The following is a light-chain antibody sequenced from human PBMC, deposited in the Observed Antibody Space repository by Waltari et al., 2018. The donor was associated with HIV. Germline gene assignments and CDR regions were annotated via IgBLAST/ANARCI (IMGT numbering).Light chain of an antibody. J-gene: IGLJ2*01. V-gene: IGLV1-51*01. CDR2: DNH. Sequence: QSVLTQPPSASGTPGQRVTISCSGSNSNIGSNSVYWYQQFPGTAPKLLSFDNHKRPSGVSDRFSASKSATSATLDITGLHTGDEAEYYCGTWDTSLNAGVFGGGTKVSVL. CDR3: GTWDTSLNAGV. CDR1: NSNIGSNS.